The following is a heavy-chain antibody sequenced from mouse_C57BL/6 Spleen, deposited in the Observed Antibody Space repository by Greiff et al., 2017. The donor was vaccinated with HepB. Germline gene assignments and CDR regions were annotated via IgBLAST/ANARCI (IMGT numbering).Heavy chain of an antibody. V-gene: IGHV5-4*01. D-gene: IGHD2-12*01. CDR1: GFTFSSYA. J-gene: IGHJ3*01. CDR2: ISDGGSYT. CDR3: ARDGAYYKGFAY. Sequence: EVKLMESGGGLVKPGGSLKLSCAASGFTFSSYAMSWVRQTPEKRLEWVATISDGGSYTYYPDNVKGRFTISRDNAKNNLYLQMSHLKSEDTAMYYCARDGAYYKGFAYWGQGTLVTVSA.